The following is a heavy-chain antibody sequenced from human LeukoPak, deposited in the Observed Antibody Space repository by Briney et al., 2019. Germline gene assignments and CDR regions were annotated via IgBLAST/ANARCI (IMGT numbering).Heavy chain of an antibody. D-gene: IGHD2-2*01. V-gene: IGHV3-48*03. CDR1: GFTFSSYE. Sequence: GGSLRLSCAASGFTFSSYEMNWVRQAPGEGLEWVSYISSSGDTIYYADSVKGRFTISRDNTKNSLYLQMNSLRAEDTAVYYCATHQPLSWSYWGQGTLVTVSS. CDR3: ATHQPLSWSY. J-gene: IGHJ4*02. CDR2: ISSSGDTI.